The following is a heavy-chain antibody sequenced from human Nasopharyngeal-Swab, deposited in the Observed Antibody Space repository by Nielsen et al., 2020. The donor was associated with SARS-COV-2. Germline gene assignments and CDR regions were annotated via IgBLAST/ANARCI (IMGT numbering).Heavy chain of an antibody. CDR2: IKQDGSEI. Sequence: GGSLRLSCAASGFTFSNYWMSWVRQAPGTGLEWVANIKQDGSEIYYVDSLKGRFTISRDNAKNSLYLQMNSLRAEDTAVYYCARLKYDFWNGPPEDYWGQGTLVTVSS. CDR3: ARLKYDFWNGPPEDY. J-gene: IGHJ4*02. D-gene: IGHD3-3*01. CDR1: GFTFSNYW. V-gene: IGHV3-7*01.